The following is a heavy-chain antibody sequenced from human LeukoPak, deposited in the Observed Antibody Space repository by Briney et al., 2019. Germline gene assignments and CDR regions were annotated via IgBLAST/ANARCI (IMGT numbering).Heavy chain of an antibody. Sequence: SETLSLTCAVSGGSISSNSYYWGWIREPPGKGLEWIGEINHSGSTNYNPSLKSRVTISVDKSKNQFSLKLSSVTAADTAVYYCARFCWGSYRFPVRNAFDIWGQGTMVTVSS. CDR3: ARFCWGSYRFPVRNAFDI. CDR1: GGSISSNSYY. D-gene: IGHD3-16*02. V-gene: IGHV4-39*07. J-gene: IGHJ3*02. CDR2: INHSGST.